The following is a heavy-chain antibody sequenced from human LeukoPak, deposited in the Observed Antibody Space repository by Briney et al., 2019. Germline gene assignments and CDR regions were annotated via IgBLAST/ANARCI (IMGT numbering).Heavy chain of an antibody. D-gene: IGHD6-6*01. CDR2: ISSSGSTI. Sequence: GGSLRLSCAASGFTFSDYYMSWIRQAPGKGLEWVSYISSSGSTIYYADSVKGRFTISGDNAKNSLYLQMNSLRAEDTAVYYCARVLPPASSSDPSDYWGQGTLVTVSS. J-gene: IGHJ4*02. CDR3: ARVLPPASSSDPSDY. CDR1: GFTFSDYY. V-gene: IGHV3-11*04.